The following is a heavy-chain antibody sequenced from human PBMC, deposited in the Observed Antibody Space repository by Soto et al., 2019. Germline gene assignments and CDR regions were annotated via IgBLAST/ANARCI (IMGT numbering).Heavy chain of an antibody. CDR1: GDSVSSNTAA. Sequence: SQTLSLTCAISGDSVSSNTAAWHWIRQSPSRGLEWLGRTYFRSRWYNDYAVSVKSRITINADTSKNQFSLHLNSVSPEDTAVYYWERIQEREYRNYYYYGAFGGKGT. D-gene: IGHD5-12*01. J-gene: IGHJ6*03. CDR2: TYFRSRWYN. CDR3: ERIQEREYRNYYYYGAF. V-gene: IGHV6-1*01.